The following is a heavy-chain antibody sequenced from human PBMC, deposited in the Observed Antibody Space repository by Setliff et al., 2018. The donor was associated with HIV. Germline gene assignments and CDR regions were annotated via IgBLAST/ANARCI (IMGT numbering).Heavy chain of an antibody. CDR2: ISGNSNI. D-gene: IGHD1-1*01. V-gene: IGHV3-48*01. Sequence: PGGSLRLSCAASGFTFNTYSMNWVRQAPGKGLEWISYISGNSNIYIGDSVKGRFTISRDNAKNSMYLQMNSLRAGDTAVYYCASARIPTGGTSTSFDYWGQGTLVTVSS. CDR3: ASARIPTGGTSTSFDY. CDR1: GFTFNTYS. J-gene: IGHJ4*02.